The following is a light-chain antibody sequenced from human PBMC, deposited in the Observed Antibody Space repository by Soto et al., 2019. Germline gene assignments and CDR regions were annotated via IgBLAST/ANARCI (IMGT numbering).Light chain of an antibody. CDR1: QSILHSNGYNY. CDR2: LGS. CDR3: MPSLQTPRT. J-gene: IGKJ1*01. V-gene: IGKV2-28*01. Sequence: DIEMTQSPLSLLVTPGEPASISCRTSQSILHSNGYNYLDWYLQKPGHSPQLLIYLGSNRASGVPDRFSGSGSGTDFTLKISGVEAEDLGVYFCMPSLQTPRTFGQGTKVEIK.